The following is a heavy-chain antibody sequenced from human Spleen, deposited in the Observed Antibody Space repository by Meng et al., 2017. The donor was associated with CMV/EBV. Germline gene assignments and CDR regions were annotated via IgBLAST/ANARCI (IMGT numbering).Heavy chain of an antibody. Sequence: ASRFTFSDYGMHWVRQAPGKGMEWVAFTRYDGSNKYYEDSVEGRFTISRDNSKNTLYLQMNSLRVEDTAVYYCAKAHSVVGDTTIDYWGQGTLVTVSS. V-gene: IGHV3-30*02. CDR3: AKAHSVVGDTTIDY. CDR1: RFTFSDYG. D-gene: IGHD1-26*01. J-gene: IGHJ4*02. CDR2: TRYDGSNK.